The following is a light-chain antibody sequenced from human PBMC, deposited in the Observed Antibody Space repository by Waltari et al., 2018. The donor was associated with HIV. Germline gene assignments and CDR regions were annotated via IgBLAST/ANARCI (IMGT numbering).Light chain of an antibody. CDR1: HSVAKNY. Sequence: EVVLTQSPGTLSLSPGERATLSCRASHSVAKNYVAWHQQRPGQAPRVLISGASSRTTGTPDRVSGSGSGTDVTLTISRLEPEDFAVYYCQQYAHSPQTFGQGTKVEIK. CDR3: QQYAHSPQT. CDR2: GAS. V-gene: IGKV3-20*01. J-gene: IGKJ1*01.